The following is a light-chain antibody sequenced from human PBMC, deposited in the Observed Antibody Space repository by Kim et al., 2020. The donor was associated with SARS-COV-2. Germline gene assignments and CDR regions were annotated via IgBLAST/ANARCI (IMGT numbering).Light chain of an antibody. CDR2: QDS. CDR3: QAWDSSTDVV. CDR1: KLGDKY. V-gene: IGLV3-1*01. Sequence: VSPGQTASITCSGDKLGDKYACWYQQKQGQSPVLVIYQDSKRPSGIPERFSGSNSGNTATLTISGTQAMDEADYYCQAWDSSTDVVFGGGTQLTVL. J-gene: IGLJ2*01.